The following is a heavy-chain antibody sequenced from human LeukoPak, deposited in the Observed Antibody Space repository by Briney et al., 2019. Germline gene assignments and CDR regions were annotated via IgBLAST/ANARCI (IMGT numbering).Heavy chain of an antibody. CDR3: AQTAGWPGFDF. Sequence: AEPLSLTCTVSGVSIISSNYYWGWFRQPPGKGLEWIVSVFYTGTTRHNPSLTSRVTISVDTSKNEFSLSLTSVTAADTAMYYCAQTAGWPGFDFWGPGALVTVSS. D-gene: IGHD6-19*01. V-gene: IGHV4-39*07. CDR2: VFYTGTT. J-gene: IGHJ4*02. CDR1: GVSIISSNYY.